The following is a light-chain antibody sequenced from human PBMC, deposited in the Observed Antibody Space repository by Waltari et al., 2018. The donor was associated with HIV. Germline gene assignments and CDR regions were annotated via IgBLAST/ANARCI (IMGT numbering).Light chain of an antibody. V-gene: IGLV2-14*01. CDR3: NSFTNSGTLE. CDR2: EVT. Sequence: QSALTQPASVSGSPGQSITISCTGAGSNIGTSKYVSWYLQRPGKAPQIIIYEVTNRPSGVSDRFSGSKSGNTASLTISRLQPEDEAVYFCNSFTNSGTLEFGGGTKLTVL. CDR1: GSNIGTSKY. J-gene: IGLJ3*02.